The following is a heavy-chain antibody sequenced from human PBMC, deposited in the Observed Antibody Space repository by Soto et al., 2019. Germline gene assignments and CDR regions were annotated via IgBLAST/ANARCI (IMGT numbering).Heavy chain of an antibody. CDR2: INHSGST. D-gene: IGHD6-13*01. V-gene: IGHV4-34*01. CDR1: GGSFSGYY. J-gene: IGHJ4*02. CDR3: ARGNSSSRHFDY. Sequence: QVQLQQWGAGLLKPSETLSLTCAVYGGSFSGYYWSWIRQPPGKGLEWIGEINHSGSTNYNPSLKRRVPISVATPKNQFSLMLRSVTAADTAVYSCARGNSSSRHFDYWGQGTLVTVSS.